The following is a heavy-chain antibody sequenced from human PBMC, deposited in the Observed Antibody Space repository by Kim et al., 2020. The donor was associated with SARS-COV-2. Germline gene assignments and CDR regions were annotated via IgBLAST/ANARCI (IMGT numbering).Heavy chain of an antibody. D-gene: IGHD3-10*01. CDR3: ARELLITMVRDNWFDP. CDR2: ISSSSSTI. Sequence: GGSLRLSCAASGFTFSSYSMNWVRQAPGKGLEWVSYISSSSSTIYYADSVKGRFTISRDNAKNSLYLQMNSLRDEDTAVYYCARELLITMVRDNWFDPWGQGTLVTVSS. V-gene: IGHV3-48*02. J-gene: IGHJ5*02. CDR1: GFTFSSYS.